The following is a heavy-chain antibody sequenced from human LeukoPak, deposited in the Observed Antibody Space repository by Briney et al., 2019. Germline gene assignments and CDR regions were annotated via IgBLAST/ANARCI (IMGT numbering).Heavy chain of an antibody. V-gene: IGHV1-2*02. CDR2: INPNSGGT. J-gene: IGHJ6*02. Sequence: ASVKVSCKASGHTFTGYYMHWVRQAPGQGLEWVGWINPNSGGTNYAQKFQGRVTMTRDTSISTAYMELSRLRSDDTAVYYCARDRPHCSGGSCYEYYYYGMDVWGQGTTVTVSS. CDR1: GHTFTGYY. CDR3: ARDRPHCSGGSCYEYYYYGMDV. D-gene: IGHD2-15*01.